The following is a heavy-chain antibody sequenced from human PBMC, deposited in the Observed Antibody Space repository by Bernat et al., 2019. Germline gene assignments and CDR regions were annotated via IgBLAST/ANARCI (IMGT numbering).Heavy chain of an antibody. V-gene: IGHV4-61*01. D-gene: IGHD6-19*01. CDR1: GDSVSSGSYY. CDR3: ARDGGSGWPIGN. J-gene: IGHJ4*02. CDR2: IYYSGST. Sequence: QVQLQESGPGLVKPSETLSLTCIVSGDSVSSGSYYWSWIRQPPGKGLEWIGYIYYSGSTDYNPSLKSRATISIDTSKNQFSLKLTSVTAADTAVYFCARDGGSGWPIGNWGQGTLVTVSS.